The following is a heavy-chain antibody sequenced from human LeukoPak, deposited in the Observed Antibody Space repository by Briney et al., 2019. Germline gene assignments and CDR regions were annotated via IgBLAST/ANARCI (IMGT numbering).Heavy chain of an antibody. CDR3: ARLPTFYYDSSHYHYDY. Sequence: GGSLRLSCAASGFTFSSYAMSWVRQAPGKGLEWVSAISGSCGSTYYADSVKGRFTISRDNSKNTLYLQMNSLRAEDTAVCYCARLPTFYYDSSHYHYDYWGQGTLVTVSS. V-gene: IGHV3-23*01. D-gene: IGHD3-22*01. CDR1: GFTFSSYA. J-gene: IGHJ4*02. CDR2: ISGSCGST.